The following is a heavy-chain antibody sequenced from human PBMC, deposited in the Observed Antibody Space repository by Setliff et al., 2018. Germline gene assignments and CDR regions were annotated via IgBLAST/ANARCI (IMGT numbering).Heavy chain of an antibody. CDR1: GGSISSSNW. CDR2: IYRNGNT. Sequence: PSETLSLTCAVSGGSISSSNWWSWVRQSPGEGLEWIGSIYRNGNTYYNPSLKSRVTISVDTSKNQLSLKLNSVTAADTAVYYCARVSQLVVLSLYYYYGMDVWGQGTTVTVSS. CDR3: ARVSQLVVLSLYYYYGMDV. J-gene: IGHJ6*02. D-gene: IGHD6-6*01. V-gene: IGHV4-4*02.